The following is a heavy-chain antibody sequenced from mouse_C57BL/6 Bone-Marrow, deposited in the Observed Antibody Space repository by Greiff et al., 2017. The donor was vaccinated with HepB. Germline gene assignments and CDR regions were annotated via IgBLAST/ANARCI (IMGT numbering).Heavy chain of an antibody. CDR3: ARGGKALYYAMDY. Sequence: EVQGVESGGGLVKPGGSLKLSCAASGFTFSSYAMSWVRQTPEKRLEWVATISDGGSYTYYPDNVKGRFTISRDNAKNNLYLQMSHLESEDTAMYYCARGGKALYYAMDYWGQGTSVTVSS. CDR1: GFTFSSYA. V-gene: IGHV5-4*01. J-gene: IGHJ4*01. CDR2: ISDGGSYT.